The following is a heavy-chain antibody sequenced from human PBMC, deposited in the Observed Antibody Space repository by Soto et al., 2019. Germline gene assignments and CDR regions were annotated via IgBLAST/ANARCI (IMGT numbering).Heavy chain of an antibody. CDR2: ISSSSSYI. CDR1: GVTLISYS. V-gene: IGHV3-21*01. CDR3: ARESTTPRMDV. Sequence: PWGSMRLSCAASGVTLISYSMNWVSQAPGKGLEWVSSISSSSSYIHYADSLKGRFTISRDNAKNSVYLQMNSLRAEDTAIYYCARESTTPRMDVWGQGTMVTVSS. J-gene: IGHJ6*02.